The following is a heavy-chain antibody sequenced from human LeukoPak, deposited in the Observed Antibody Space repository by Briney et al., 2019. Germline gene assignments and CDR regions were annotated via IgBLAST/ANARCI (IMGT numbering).Heavy chain of an antibody. CDR2: IYYSGST. Sequence: SETLSLTCTVSGGSISSGDYYWSWIRQPPGKGLEWIGYIYYSGSTYYNPSLKSRVTISVDTSKNQFSLKLSSVTAADTAVYYCAREGVAYYYDSSGYYDYWGQGTLVTVSS. CDR3: AREGVAYYYDSSGYYDY. J-gene: IGHJ4*02. V-gene: IGHV4-30-4*01. D-gene: IGHD3-22*01. CDR1: GGSISSGDYY.